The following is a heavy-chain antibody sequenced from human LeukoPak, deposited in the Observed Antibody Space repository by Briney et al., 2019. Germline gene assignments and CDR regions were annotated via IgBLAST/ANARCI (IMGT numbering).Heavy chain of an antibody. D-gene: IGHD1-26*01. Sequence: SQTLSLTCTVSGGSISSGSYYWSWIRQPAGKGLEWIGRISASGSTNYKPSLKSRVTMSLDTSKNQVSLKLNSVTAADTAVYYCARHISSGGTYAHFDYWGQGTLVTVSS. CDR1: GGSISSGSYY. V-gene: IGHV4-61*02. J-gene: IGHJ4*02. CDR3: ARHISSGGTYAHFDY. CDR2: ISASGST.